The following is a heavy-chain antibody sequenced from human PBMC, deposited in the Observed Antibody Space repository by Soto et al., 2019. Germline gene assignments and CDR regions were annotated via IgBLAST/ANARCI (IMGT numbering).Heavy chain of an antibody. J-gene: IGHJ6*02. Sequence: EVQLLESGGGLVQPGESLRLSCAASGFTFNSYAMNWVRQVPGKGLEWVSVISGSGGSTYYADSVKGRLTISRDNSKNTLYLQRHSLRADDTAVYYCAKDRESSYYYYGMDVWGQGTTVTVSS. CDR3: AKDRESSYYYYGMDV. D-gene: IGHD3-22*01. CDR1: GFTFNSYA. V-gene: IGHV3-23*01. CDR2: ISGSGGST.